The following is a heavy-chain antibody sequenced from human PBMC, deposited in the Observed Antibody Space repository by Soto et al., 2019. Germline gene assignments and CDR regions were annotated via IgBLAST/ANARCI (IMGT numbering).Heavy chain of an antibody. J-gene: IGHJ6*02. V-gene: IGHV3-30*18. Sequence: PGGSLRLSCAASGFTFSSYGMHWFRHPPGKGLEWVAVISYDASNKYYADSVKGRFTISRDNSKNTLYLQMNSLGAEDTAVYYCAKDLCSSTSCYFNDYCYGMAVWGQGTTVPVS. CDR3: AKDLCSSTSCYFNDYCYGMAV. D-gene: IGHD2-2*01. CDR2: ISYDASNK. CDR1: GFTFSSYG.